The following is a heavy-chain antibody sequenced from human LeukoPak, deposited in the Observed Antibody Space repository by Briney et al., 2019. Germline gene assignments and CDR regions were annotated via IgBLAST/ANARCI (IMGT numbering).Heavy chain of an antibody. D-gene: IGHD2-2*01. CDR2: MNPNSGNT. CDR1: GYTFTGYY. J-gene: IGHJ3*02. CDR3: ARFGYCSSTSCYGDAFDI. Sequence: ASVKVSCKASGYTFTGYYMHWVRQAPGQGLEWMGWMNPNSGNTGYAQKFQGRVTITRNTSISTAYMELSSLRSEDTAVYYCARFGYCSSTSCYGDAFDIWGQGTMVTVSS. V-gene: IGHV1-8*03.